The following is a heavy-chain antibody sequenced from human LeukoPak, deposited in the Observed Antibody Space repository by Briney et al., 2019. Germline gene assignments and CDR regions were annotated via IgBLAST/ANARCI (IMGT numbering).Heavy chain of an antibody. CDR3: AKNGAEVGDFDY. CDR2: ISHDGSRE. D-gene: IGHD2-8*01. Sequence: GGSLRLSCAASGFTFTSYGMHWVRQAPGKGLECVALISHDGSREDYAESVKGRFTISRDNSKNTLYLQMNSLRGEDTAVYYCAKNGAEVGDFDYWGQGTLVTVSS. J-gene: IGHJ4*02. V-gene: IGHV3-30*18. CDR1: GFTFTSYG.